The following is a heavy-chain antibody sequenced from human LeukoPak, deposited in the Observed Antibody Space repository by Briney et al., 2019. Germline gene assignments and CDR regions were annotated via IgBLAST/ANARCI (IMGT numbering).Heavy chain of an antibody. V-gene: IGHV4-34*01. J-gene: IGHJ3*02. CDR3: ASAYYYDSSGYYLDAFDI. Sequence: SETLSLTCAVSGGSFSGYYWSWIRQPPGKGLEWIGEINHSGSTNYNPSLKSRVTISVDTSKNQFSLKLSSVTAADTAVYYCASAYYYDSSGYYLDAFDIWGQGTMVTVSS. CDR2: INHSGST. CDR1: GGSFSGYY. D-gene: IGHD3-22*01.